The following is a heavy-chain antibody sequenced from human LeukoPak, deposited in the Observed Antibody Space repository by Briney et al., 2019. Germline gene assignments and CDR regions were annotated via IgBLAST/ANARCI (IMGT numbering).Heavy chain of an antibody. CDR3: GGDYKDTVDY. CDR1: GFTFSNYP. V-gene: IGHV3-21*01. CDR2: ISSSSSYI. D-gene: IGHD5-24*01. J-gene: IGHJ4*02. Sequence: GGSLRLSCAASGFTFSNYPIPWVRQAPGKGLEWVSSISSSSSYIYYADSVKGRFTISRDNAKNSLYLQMNSLRAEDTAVYYCGGDYKDTVDYWGQGTLVTVSS.